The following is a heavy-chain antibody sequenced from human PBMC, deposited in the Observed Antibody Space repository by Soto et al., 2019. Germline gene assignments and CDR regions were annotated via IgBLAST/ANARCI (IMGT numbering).Heavy chain of an antibody. CDR1: GGSISGDH. J-gene: IGHJ3*02. V-gene: IGHV4-59*01. Sequence: SETLSLTCTVSGGSISGDHWNWIRQPPGKGLEWIAYVSSSGSTKYNPSLKSRVTISIDTTKDQFSLRLRSVTAADTAVYYCESGFYDSRGYSEAFDIWGQGTKVTVSS. CDR2: VSSSGST. CDR3: ESGFYDSRGYSEAFDI. D-gene: IGHD3-22*01.